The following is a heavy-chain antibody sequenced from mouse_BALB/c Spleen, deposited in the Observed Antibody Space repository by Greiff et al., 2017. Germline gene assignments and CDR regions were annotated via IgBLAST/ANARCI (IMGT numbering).Heavy chain of an antibody. Sequence: EVHLVESGGGLVQPGGSLKLSCAASGFTFSSYGMSWVRQTPDKRLELVATINSNGGSTYYPDSVKGRFTISRDNAKNTLYLQMSSLKSEDTAMYYCASDGSYAMDYWGQGTSVTVSS. D-gene: IGHD2-2*01. V-gene: IGHV5-6-3*01. CDR1: GFTFSSYG. CDR2: INSNGGST. J-gene: IGHJ4*01. CDR3: ASDGSYAMDY.